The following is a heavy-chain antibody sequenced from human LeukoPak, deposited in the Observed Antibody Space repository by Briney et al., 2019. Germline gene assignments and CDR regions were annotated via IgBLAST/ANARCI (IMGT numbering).Heavy chain of an antibody. CDR1: GGSINNGGYY. CDR3: ARNRDGYNSFDY. CDR2: IYYSGSS. Sequence: PSETLSLTCTVSGGSINNGGYYWSWIRQHPGKGLEWIGYIYYSGSSHYNPSLRSRVTISVDTSKIHFSLKLSSVTAADTAVYYCARNRDGYNSFDYWGQGTLVTVSS. D-gene: IGHD5-24*01. V-gene: IGHV4-31*03. J-gene: IGHJ4*02.